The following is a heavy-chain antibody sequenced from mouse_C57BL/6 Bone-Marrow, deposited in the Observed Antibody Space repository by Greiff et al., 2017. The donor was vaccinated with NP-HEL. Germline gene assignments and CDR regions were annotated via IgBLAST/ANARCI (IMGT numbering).Heavy chain of an antibody. J-gene: IGHJ1*03. CDR2: IDPETGGT. CDR3: ARTYYGNYEGWYFDV. V-gene: IGHV1-15*01. Sequence: QVQLQQSGAELVRPGASVTLSCKASGYTFTDYEMHWVKQTPVHGLEWIGAIDPETGGTAYNQKFKDKATLTADKSSSTAYMQLSSLTSEDSAVYYCARTYYGNYEGWYFDVWGTGTTVTVSS. CDR1: GYTFTDYE. D-gene: IGHD2-10*01.